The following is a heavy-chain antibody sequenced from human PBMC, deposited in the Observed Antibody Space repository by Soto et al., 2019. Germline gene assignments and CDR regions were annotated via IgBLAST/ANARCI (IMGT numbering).Heavy chain of an antibody. D-gene: IGHD3-3*01. CDR3: ARAIYP. Sequence: QVQLQESGPGLVKPSQTLSLTCTVSGGSISSGGYYWSWIRQHPGKVLKWIEYVYYSRSTYYNRSRKSRGTISLETSKHQCSLKSSSVTAADTAVYYCARAIYPWGQGTLVTVSS. V-gene: IGHV4-31*03. CDR1: GGSISSGGYY. CDR2: VYYSRST. J-gene: IGHJ5*02.